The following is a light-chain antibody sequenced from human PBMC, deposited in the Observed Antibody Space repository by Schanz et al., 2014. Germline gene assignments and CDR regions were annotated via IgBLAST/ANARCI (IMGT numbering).Light chain of an antibody. CDR1: SSNIGSNS. CDR3: AAWDDSLNGRNWV. Sequence: QSVLTQPPSASGTPGQRVTISCSGSSSNIGSNSVNWYQQLPGTAPKVLIYFNDQRPSGVPDRFSASKSGTSASLAITGLQSEDEADYYCAAWDDSLNGRNWVFGGGTKLPS. CDR2: FND. V-gene: IGLV1-44*01. J-gene: IGLJ3*02.